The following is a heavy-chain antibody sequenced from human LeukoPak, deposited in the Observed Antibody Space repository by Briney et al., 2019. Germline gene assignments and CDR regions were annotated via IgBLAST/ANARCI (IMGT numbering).Heavy chain of an antibody. CDR1: EFTFSSSA. CDR2: ISASGGST. D-gene: IGHD2/OR15-2a*01. CDR3: AKYVSAKGPPYGWDV. J-gene: IGHJ6*02. Sequence: PGGSLTLFCTASEFTFSSSAVQWVRQAPGKGLEWVSGISASGGSTYYADSVKGRFTISRDNSKNTLYLQMNSLRAEDTAIYYCAKYVSAKGPPYGWDVWGQGTTVTVSS. V-gene: IGHV3-23*01.